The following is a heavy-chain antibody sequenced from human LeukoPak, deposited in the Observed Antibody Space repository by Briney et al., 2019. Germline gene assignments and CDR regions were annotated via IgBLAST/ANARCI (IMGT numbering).Heavy chain of an antibody. CDR2: ISYDGGKK. V-gene: IGHV3-30*18. J-gene: IGHJ3*02. CDR1: GFTFSSYG. D-gene: IGHD5-18*01. CDR3: AKGRQQWWTSDALDI. Sequence: GRSLRLSCAASGFTFSSYGMHWVRQAPGKGLEWVALISYDGGKKYYADSVKARFTISRDNSKNTLFLQMNSLVPDDTAVYYCAKGRQQWWTSDALDIWGQGTKVTVSS.